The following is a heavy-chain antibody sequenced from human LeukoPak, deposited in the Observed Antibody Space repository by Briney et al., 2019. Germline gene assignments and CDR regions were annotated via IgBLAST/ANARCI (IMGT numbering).Heavy chain of an antibody. V-gene: IGHV1-8*01. CDR3: ARPRRIAAAPNWFDP. Sequence: GASVKVSCKASGYTFTSYDINWVRQATGQGLEWMGWMNPNSGNTGYAQKFQGRVTMTRNTSISTAYMELSSLRSEDTAVYYCARPRRIAAAPNWFDPWGQGTLVTVSS. J-gene: IGHJ5*02. D-gene: IGHD6-13*01. CDR2: MNPNSGNT. CDR1: GYTFTSYD.